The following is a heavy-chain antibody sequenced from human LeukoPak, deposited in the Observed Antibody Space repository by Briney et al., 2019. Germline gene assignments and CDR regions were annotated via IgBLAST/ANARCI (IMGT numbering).Heavy chain of an antibody. J-gene: IGHJ5*01. Sequence: PSETLSLTCAVYGGSFSGSSWSWLRQSPGKGLEWIGEIDFGGSIKYNPSLKSRVTISVVTSKNQFSLKMTSMSAADTAVYYCARGLWFDSWGQGTLVTVSS. CDR3: ARGLWFDS. CDR2: IDFGGSI. V-gene: IGHV4-34*01. CDR1: GGSFSGSS.